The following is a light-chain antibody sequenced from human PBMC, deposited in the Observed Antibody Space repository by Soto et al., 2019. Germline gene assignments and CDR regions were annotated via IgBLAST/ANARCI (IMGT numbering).Light chain of an antibody. V-gene: IGKV3-20*01. CDR1: QSVSSTY. J-gene: IGKJ1*01. Sequence: EIVLTQSPGTLSLSPGEGATLSCRASQSVSSTYLAWYQQKPGQAPRLLIYGASSRATGIPDRFSGSGSGTDFTLTISRLEPEDFAVYYCQHYGSSTWTFGKGTKVEIK. CDR3: QHYGSSTWT. CDR2: GAS.